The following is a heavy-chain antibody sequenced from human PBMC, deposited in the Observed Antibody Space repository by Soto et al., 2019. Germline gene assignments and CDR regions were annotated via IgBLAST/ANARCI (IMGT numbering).Heavy chain of an antibody. CDR2: ISAYNGNI. Sequence: ASVKVSCKASGCTFTSYGISWVGQAPGQVLEWMVCISAYNGNINYAQKLQGRVTMTTDTSTSTAYRELRSLRSDDTAVYYCARGVNYYDSSGYPDDGMAVWAQGTTVTVSS. J-gene: IGHJ6*02. V-gene: IGHV1-18*04. CDR1: GCTFTSYG. CDR3: ARGVNYYDSSGYPDDGMAV. D-gene: IGHD3-22*01.